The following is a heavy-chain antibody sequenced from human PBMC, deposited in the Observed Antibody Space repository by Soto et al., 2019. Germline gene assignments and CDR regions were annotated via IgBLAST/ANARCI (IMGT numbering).Heavy chain of an antibody. J-gene: IGHJ4*02. V-gene: IGHV3-30-3*01. D-gene: IGHD3-22*01. Sequence: GGSLRLSCAASGFTFSSYAMHWVRQAPGKGLEWVAVISYDGSNKYYADSVKGRFTISRDNSKNTLYLQMNSLRAEDTAVYYCARWPRSIGYPTDYWGQGTLVTVSS. CDR2: ISYDGSNK. CDR3: ARWPRSIGYPTDY. CDR1: GFTFSSYA.